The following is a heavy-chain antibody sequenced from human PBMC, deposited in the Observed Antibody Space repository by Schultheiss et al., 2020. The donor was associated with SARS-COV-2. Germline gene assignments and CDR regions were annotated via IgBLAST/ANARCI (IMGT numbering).Heavy chain of an antibody. V-gene: IGHV3-48*03. CDR3: AREGTTVTTETSIIYWYFDL. J-gene: IGHJ2*01. CDR1: GFTFSSYA. CDR2: ISSSGSTI. Sequence: GGSLRLSCAASGFTFSSYAMSWVRQAPGKGLEWVSSISSSGSTIYYADSVKGRFTISRDNAKNSLYLQMNSLRAEDTAVYYCAREGTTVTTETSIIYWYFDLWGRGTLVTVSS. D-gene: IGHD4-17*01.